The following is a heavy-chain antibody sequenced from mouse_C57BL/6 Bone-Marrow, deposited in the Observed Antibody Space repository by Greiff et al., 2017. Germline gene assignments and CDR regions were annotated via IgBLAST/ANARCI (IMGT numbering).Heavy chain of an antibody. J-gene: IGHJ3*01. D-gene: IGHD1-1*01. CDR3: SRDFIYYYAAWFAY. Sequence: EVQLQQSGPGLVKPSQSLSLTCTASGYSITSGYYCYWIRKLPGNILEVMGNLSYDGSNNYNPSLKNRISITRDTSKNQFFLKLNSLTTEDTATYYWSRDFIYYYAAWFAYWGQVTLVTVSA. V-gene: IGHV3-6*01. CDR1: GYSITSGYY. CDR2: LSYDGSN.